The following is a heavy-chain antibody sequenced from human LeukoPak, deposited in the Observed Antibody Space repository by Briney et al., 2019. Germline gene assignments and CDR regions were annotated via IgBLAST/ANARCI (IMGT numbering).Heavy chain of an antibody. CDR3: ARDRDYGDSGRAFDI. J-gene: IGHJ3*02. CDR2: IHYTGTT. V-gene: IGHV4-59*01. CDR1: GGSISSNY. D-gene: IGHD4-17*01. Sequence: SETLSLTCTVSGGSISSNYWSWIRRPPGKGLEWIGYIHYTGTTNNSPSLKSRVTISIDTSKNQFSLKLTSVTAADTAVYYCARDRDYGDSGRAFDIWGHGTMVTVAS.